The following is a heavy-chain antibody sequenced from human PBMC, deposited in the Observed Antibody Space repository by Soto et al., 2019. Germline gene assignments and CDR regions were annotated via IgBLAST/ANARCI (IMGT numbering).Heavy chain of an antibody. Sequence: PSETLSLTCTVSGGSIIRGGYYWSWIRQHPGKGLEWIGYIYNSGTTYYNPSLKSRVTISVDTSKNQFSLKLTSVTAADTAVYYCARDPAPWGQGTLVTVSS. CDR3: ARDPAP. CDR2: IYNSGTT. CDR1: GGSIIRGGYY. V-gene: IGHV4-31*03. J-gene: IGHJ5*02.